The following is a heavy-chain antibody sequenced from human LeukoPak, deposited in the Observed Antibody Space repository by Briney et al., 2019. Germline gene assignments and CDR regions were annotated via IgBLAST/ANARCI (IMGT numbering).Heavy chain of an antibody. D-gene: IGHD3-22*01. V-gene: IGHV3-49*03. Sequence: PGGSLRLSCTASGFTFCDYSMSWFRQAPGKGLEWVGFIRGKPYGGTTEYATSVKGRFTISRDDSKIIAYLQMSSLKTEDTAVYYCTVPILDSSGYSPFDYWGQGTLVTVSS. CDR3: TVPILDSSGYSPFDY. CDR2: IRGKPYGGTT. CDR1: GFTFCDYS. J-gene: IGHJ4*02.